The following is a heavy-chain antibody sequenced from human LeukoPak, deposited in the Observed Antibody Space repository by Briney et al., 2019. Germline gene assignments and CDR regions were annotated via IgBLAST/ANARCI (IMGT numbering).Heavy chain of an antibody. V-gene: IGHV3-30-3*01. CDR3: ARDGSGSPDY. CDR1: GFTFSSYA. D-gene: IGHD1-26*01. J-gene: IGHJ4*02. CDR2: ISYDGSNK. Sequence: GGSLRLSCAVSGFTFSSYAMHWVRQAPGKGLEWVAVISYDGSNKYYADSVKGRFTISRDNSKNTLYLQMNSLRAEDTAVYYCARDGSGSPDYWGQGTLVTVSS.